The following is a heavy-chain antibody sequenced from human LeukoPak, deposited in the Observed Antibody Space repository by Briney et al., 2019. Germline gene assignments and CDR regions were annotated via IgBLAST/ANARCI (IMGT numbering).Heavy chain of an antibody. CDR3: ARGPSGSYRGLDY. CDR2: ISNSGSTI. Sequence: PGGSLRLSCAASGVTFSDYYMSWIRQPPRKGLEWVSYISNSGSTIYYADSVKGRFTISGDNARNSLYLQMSSLRAEDTAVYYCARGPSGSYRGLDYWGQGTLVTVSS. D-gene: IGHD1-26*01. J-gene: IGHJ4*02. V-gene: IGHV3-11*01. CDR1: GVTFSDYY.